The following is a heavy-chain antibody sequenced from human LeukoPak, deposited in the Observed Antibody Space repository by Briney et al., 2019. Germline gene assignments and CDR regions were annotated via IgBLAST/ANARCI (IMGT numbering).Heavy chain of an antibody. CDR1: GYTFTIYY. CDR3: ARDRCRLSGGSCYSGTDFDY. D-gene: IGHD2-15*01. Sequence: ASVTVSCTASGYTFTIYYMHWVRQAPGQGLEWMGIINPSGGSTSYAQKFQGRVTMTRDTSTSTVYMELSSLRSEDTAVYYCARDRCRLSGGSCYSGTDFDYWGQGTLVTVSS. V-gene: IGHV1-46*01. J-gene: IGHJ4*02. CDR2: INPSGGST.